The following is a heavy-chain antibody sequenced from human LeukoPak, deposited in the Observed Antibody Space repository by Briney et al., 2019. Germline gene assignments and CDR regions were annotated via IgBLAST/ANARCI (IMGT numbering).Heavy chain of an antibody. CDR3: ARVSAALGGFDY. J-gene: IGHJ4*02. CDR1: GFTFSSYG. D-gene: IGHD3-16*01. V-gene: IGHV3-30*03. Sequence: GRSLRLSCAASGFTFSSYGMHWVRQAPGKGLEWVAGISYDGSNKYYVDSVKGRFTISRDNSKNTLYLQMNSLRVEDTAVYYCARVSAALGGFDYWGQGTLVAVSS. CDR2: ISYDGSNK.